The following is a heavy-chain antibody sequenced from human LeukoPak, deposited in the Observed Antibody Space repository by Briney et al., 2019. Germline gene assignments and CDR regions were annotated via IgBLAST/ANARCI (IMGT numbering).Heavy chain of an antibody. V-gene: IGHV3-23*01. CDR3: AKNLCNWNLAFIFDH. J-gene: IGHJ4*02. CDR1: GFTFSSYA. D-gene: IGHD1-20*01. Sequence: GGSLRLSCAASGFTFSSYAMSWVRQAPGKGLEWVSAISGSGGSTYYADSVKGRFTISRDNSKNTLYLQMNSLRAEDTAVYYCAKNLCNWNLAFIFDHWGQGTLVTVSS. CDR2: ISGSGGST.